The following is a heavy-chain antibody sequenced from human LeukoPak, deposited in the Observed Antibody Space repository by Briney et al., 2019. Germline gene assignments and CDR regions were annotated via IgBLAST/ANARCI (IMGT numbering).Heavy chain of an antibody. CDR3: SRGGNFAF. CDR2: INHSGST. V-gene: IGHV4-38-2*01. J-gene: IGHJ4*02. Sequence: SETLSLTCAVSGYSISSGYYWGWIRQPPGKGLEWIGSINHSGSTYYNPSLKSRVTISIGTSKNQFSLNLSSVTAADTAVYYCSRGGNFAFWGQGTLVTVSP. CDR1: GYSISSGYY.